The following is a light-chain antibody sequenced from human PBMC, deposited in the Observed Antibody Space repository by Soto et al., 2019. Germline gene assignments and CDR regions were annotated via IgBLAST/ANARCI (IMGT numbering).Light chain of an antibody. Sequence: EIVVTQSPATLSLSPGEGAALSCRASQSVSSNYLAWYQQRPGQAPRLLIYAASNRAAGIPDRFSGSGSGTDFTLTISRLEPEDFAVYYCQRYGSSPATFGQGTKLEIK. CDR2: AAS. V-gene: IGKV3-20*01. J-gene: IGKJ2*01. CDR3: QRYGSSPAT. CDR1: QSVSSNY.